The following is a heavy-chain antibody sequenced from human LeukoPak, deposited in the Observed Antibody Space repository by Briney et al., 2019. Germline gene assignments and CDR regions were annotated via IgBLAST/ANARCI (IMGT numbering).Heavy chain of an antibody. D-gene: IGHD5-18*01. J-gene: IGHJ4*02. CDR1: GFTVSSNY. CDR3: ARDLGYSSYYFDY. Sequence: PGGSLRLSCAASGFTVSSNYMSWVRQAPGKGLGWVSVIYSGGSTYYADSVKGRFTISRDNSKNTLYLQMNSLRAEDTAVYYCARDLGYSSYYFDYWGQGTLVTVSS. V-gene: IGHV3-66*02. CDR2: IYSGGST.